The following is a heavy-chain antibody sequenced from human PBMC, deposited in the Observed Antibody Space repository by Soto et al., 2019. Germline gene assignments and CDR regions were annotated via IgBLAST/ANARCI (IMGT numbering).Heavy chain of an antibody. CDR3: ARTVAHYYYGMDV. Sequence: GESLKISCAASGFTFSSYWMHWVRQAPGKGLVWVSRINSDGSSTSYADSVKGRFTISRDNAKNTLYLQMNSLRAEDTAVYYCARTVAHYYYGMDVWGQGTTVTVSS. CDR1: GFTFSSYW. V-gene: IGHV3-74*01. D-gene: IGHD4-17*01. CDR2: INSDGSST. J-gene: IGHJ6*02.